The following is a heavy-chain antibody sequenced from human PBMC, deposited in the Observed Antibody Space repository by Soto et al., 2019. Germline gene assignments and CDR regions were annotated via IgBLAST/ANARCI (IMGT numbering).Heavy chain of an antibody. CDR1: GYTLTELS. J-gene: IGHJ5*02. CDR3: ATAPYYDFWSGTNWFDP. V-gene: IGHV1-24*01. CDR2: FDPEDGET. D-gene: IGHD3-3*01. Sequence: ASVKVSCKVSGYTLTELSMHWVRQAPGKGLEWMGGFDPEDGETIYAQKFQGRVTMTEDTSTDTAYMELSSLRSEDTAVYYCATAPYYDFWSGTNWFDPWGQGTLVTV.